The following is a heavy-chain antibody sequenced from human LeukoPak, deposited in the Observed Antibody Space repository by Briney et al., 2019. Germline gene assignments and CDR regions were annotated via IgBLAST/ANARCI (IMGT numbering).Heavy chain of an antibody. CDR3: AKAVVGDYYYGMDV. CDR1: GFTFSSYG. CDR2: ISYDGSNK. J-gene: IGHJ6*02. V-gene: IGHV3-30*18. D-gene: IGHD4-23*01. Sequence: GGSLRRSCAASGFTFSSYGMHWVRQAPGKGLEWVAVISYDGSNKYYADSVKGRFTISRDNSKNTLYLQMNSLRAEDTAVYYCAKAVVGDYYYGMDVWGQGTTVTVSS.